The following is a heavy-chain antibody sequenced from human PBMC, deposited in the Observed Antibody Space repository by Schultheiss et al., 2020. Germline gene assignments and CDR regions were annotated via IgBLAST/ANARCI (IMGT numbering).Heavy chain of an antibody. CDR3: ATSYDYVWGTTDNYYYGMDV. CDR2: IYSSGGT. V-gene: IGHV3-53*01. J-gene: IGHJ6*02. CDR1: GFTVSTNY. D-gene: IGHD3-16*01. Sequence: GGSLRLSCAASGFTVSTNYMNWVRQAPGRGLEWVSLIYSSGGTYYADSVKGRFTISRDNSKNTLYLQMNSLRAEDTAVYYCATSYDYVWGTTDNYYYGMDVWGQGTTVTVSS.